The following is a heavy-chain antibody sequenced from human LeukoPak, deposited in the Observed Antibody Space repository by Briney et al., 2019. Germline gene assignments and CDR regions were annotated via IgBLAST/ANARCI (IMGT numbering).Heavy chain of an antibody. CDR2: INWNGNST. Sequence: PGGSLRLSCAASGFTFDDYGMSWVRQAPGKALEWVSAINWNGNSTGYADSVKGRFTISRDNAKNSLYLQMNSLRAEDTALYYCARSLGRRRIAAAGIDYFDYWGQGTLVTVSS. D-gene: IGHD6-13*01. J-gene: IGHJ4*02. V-gene: IGHV3-20*04. CDR3: ARSLGRRRIAAAGIDYFDY. CDR1: GFTFDDYG.